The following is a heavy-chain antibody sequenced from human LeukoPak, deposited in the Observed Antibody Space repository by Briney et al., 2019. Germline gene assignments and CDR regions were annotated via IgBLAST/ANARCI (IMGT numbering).Heavy chain of an antibody. CDR3: VKNFIGFCSSPNCRSYALDV. CDR1: GFTFSAFG. J-gene: IGHJ3*01. D-gene: IGHD2-2*01. Sequence: PGGSLRLSCAASGFTFSAFGFHWVRRAPGKGLEWGSYIRYDGSNQYYADSVKGRFTISRDNSKNTLYLQMNSLRPEDTAVYFCVKNFIGFCSSPNCRSYALDVWGQGTMVIVSS. CDR2: IRYDGSNQ. V-gene: IGHV3-30*02.